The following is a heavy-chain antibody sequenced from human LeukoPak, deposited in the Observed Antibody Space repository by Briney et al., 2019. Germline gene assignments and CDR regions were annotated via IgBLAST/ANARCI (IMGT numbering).Heavy chain of an antibody. D-gene: IGHD2-15*01. Sequence: GRSLRLSCAASGFTFDDYAMHWVRQAPGKGLEWVSGISWNSGSIGYADSVKGRFTISRDNAKNSLYLQMNSLRAEDTALYYCAKAREYCSGGSCYYSDYWGQGTLVTVSS. J-gene: IGHJ4*02. CDR2: ISWNSGSI. V-gene: IGHV3-9*01. CDR3: AKAREYCSGGSCYYSDY. CDR1: GFTFDDYA.